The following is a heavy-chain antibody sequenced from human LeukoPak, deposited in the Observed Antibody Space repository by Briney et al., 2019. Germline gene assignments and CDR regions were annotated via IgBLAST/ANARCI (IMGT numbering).Heavy chain of an antibody. D-gene: IGHD6-13*01. CDR2: INPNSGGT. CDR3: ARESAIASAGRVDQSFDY. V-gene: IGHV1-2*02. Sequence: ASVKVSCKASGYTFTVYYMHWVRQAPGQGLEWMGWINPNSGGTNYAQKFQGGVTMTRDTSISTAYMELSRLRSDDTAVYYCARESAIASAGRVDQSFDYWGQGTLVTVSS. J-gene: IGHJ4*02. CDR1: GYTFTVYY.